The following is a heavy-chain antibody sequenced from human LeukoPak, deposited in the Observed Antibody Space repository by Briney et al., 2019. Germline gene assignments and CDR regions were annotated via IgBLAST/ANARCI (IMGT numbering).Heavy chain of an antibody. D-gene: IGHD6-13*01. CDR3: AKVTAAAGTGNWFDP. CDR2: ISGSGGST. V-gene: IGHV3-23*01. CDR1: GFTFSSYA. Sequence: PGGSLRLPCAASGFTFSSYAMSWVRQAPGKGLEWVSAISGSGGSTYYADSVKGRFTISRDNSKNTLYLQMNSLRAEDTAVYYCAKVTAAAGTGNWFDPWGQGTLVTVSS. J-gene: IGHJ5*02.